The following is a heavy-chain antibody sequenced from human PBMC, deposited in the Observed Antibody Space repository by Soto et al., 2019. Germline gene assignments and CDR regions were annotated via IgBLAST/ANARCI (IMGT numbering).Heavy chain of an antibody. V-gene: IGHV3-21*01. CDR2: ISSSSYI. J-gene: IGHJ6*02. D-gene: IGHD4-17*01. CDR1: GFTFSSYS. Sequence: GGSLRLSCAASGFTFSSYSMNWVRQAPGKGLEWVSSISSSSYIYYADSVKGRFTISRDNAKNSLYLQMNSLRAEDTAVYYCARDHFSMTTVTPGGMDVWGQGTTVTVSS. CDR3: ARDHFSMTTVTPGGMDV.